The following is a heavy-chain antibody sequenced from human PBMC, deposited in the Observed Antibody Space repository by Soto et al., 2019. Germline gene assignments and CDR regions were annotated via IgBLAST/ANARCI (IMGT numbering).Heavy chain of an antibody. D-gene: IGHD3-10*01. CDR3: ARLGSVTMVLGVINALYYFDY. Sequence: SETLSLTCTVSGGSISSYYWSWIRQPPGKGLEWIGYIYYSGSTNYNPSLKSRVTISVDTSKNQFSLKLSSVTAADTAVYYCARLGSVTMVLGVINALYYFDYWGQGTLVTVSS. CDR1: GGSISSYY. J-gene: IGHJ4*02. CDR2: IYYSGST. V-gene: IGHV4-59*01.